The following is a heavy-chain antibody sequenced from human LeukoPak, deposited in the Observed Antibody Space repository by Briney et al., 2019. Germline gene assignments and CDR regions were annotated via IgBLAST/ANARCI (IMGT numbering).Heavy chain of an antibody. D-gene: IGHD2-2*01. CDR3: AKDQYCTSTSCYVGY. CDR2: IYSGGST. V-gene: IGHV3-53*01. CDR1: GFTVSSNY. Sequence: GGSLRLSCAASGFTVSSNYMSWDRQAPGKGLEWVSVIYSGGSTFYADSVRGRFTISRDNSKNTLYLQMNSLRAEDTAVYYCAKDQYCTSTSCYVGYWGQETLVTVSS. J-gene: IGHJ4*02.